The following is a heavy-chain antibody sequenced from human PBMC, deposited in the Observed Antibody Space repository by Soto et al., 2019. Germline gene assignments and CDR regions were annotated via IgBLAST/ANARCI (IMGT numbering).Heavy chain of an antibody. Sequence: SXKVSYTASGYTXSSYYMNWVRQAPGQGLEWMGIINPSGGSTSYAQKFQGRVTMTRDTSTSTVYMELSSLRSKDTAVYYCARDRDYDSSGYYPYYFDYWGQGTLGTVSS. CDR3: ARDRDYDSSGYYPYYFDY. D-gene: IGHD3-22*01. CDR2: INPSGGST. CDR1: GYTXSSYY. V-gene: IGHV1-46*01. J-gene: IGHJ4*02.